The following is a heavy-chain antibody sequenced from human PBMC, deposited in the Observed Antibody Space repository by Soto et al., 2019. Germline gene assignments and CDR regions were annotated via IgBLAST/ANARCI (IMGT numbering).Heavy chain of an antibody. CDR2: ISSSSSYT. CDR1: GFTFSDYY. V-gene: IGHV3-11*06. J-gene: IGHJ4*02. CDR3: AREYYNDYGDSYYFDY. D-gene: IGHD4-17*01. Sequence: QVQLVEYGGGLVKPGGSLRLSCAASGFTFSDYYMSWIRQAPGKGREWVSYISSSSSYTNYADSVKGPFTISTDNAKNSLYLQMNSLRAEDTAVYYCAREYYNDYGDSYYFDYWGQGTLVTDSS.